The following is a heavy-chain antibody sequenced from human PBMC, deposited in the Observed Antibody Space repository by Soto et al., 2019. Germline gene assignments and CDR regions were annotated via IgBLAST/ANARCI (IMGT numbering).Heavy chain of an antibody. D-gene: IGHD3-16*02. V-gene: IGHV3-23*01. CDR2: ISGSGGST. CDR1: GFTFSSYA. CDR3: AKYGLRGVIIYYYYGMDV. J-gene: IGHJ6*02. Sequence: PGGSLRLSCAASGFTFSSYAMSWVRQAPGKGLEWVSAISGSGGSTYYADSVKGRFTISRDNSKNTLYLQMNSLRAEDTAVYYCAKYGLRGVIIYYYYGMDVWGQGTTVTVS.